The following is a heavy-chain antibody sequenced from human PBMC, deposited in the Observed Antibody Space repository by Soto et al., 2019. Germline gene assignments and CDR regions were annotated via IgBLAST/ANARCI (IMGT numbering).Heavy chain of an antibody. CDR3: AKGKPALRPIAVAAYDY. CDR1: GFTFSSYA. J-gene: IGHJ4*02. D-gene: IGHD6-19*01. CDR2: ISGSGGST. Sequence: GGSLRLSCAASGFTFSSYAMSWVRQAPGKGLEWVSAISGSGGSTYYADSVKGRFTISRDNSKNTLYLQMNSLRAEDTAVYYCAKGKPALRPIAVAAYDYWGQGTLVTVSS. V-gene: IGHV3-23*01.